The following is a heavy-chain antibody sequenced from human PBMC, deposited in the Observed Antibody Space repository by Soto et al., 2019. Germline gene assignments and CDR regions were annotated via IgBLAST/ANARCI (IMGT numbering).Heavy chain of an antibody. J-gene: IGHJ4*02. CDR2: IYSGGNP. CDR1: GCSVGGNY. Sequence: EERLVQSGGGLVQPGGSLRLSCAASGCSVGGNYMSWVRQAPGKGLELVSLIYSGGNPFYADSMKGRFTLSRDNSNNMLYLQMDSLRAEDTAVYYCARGPKSDCWGQGTLVIVSS. V-gene: IGHV3-53*01. CDR3: ARGPKSDC.